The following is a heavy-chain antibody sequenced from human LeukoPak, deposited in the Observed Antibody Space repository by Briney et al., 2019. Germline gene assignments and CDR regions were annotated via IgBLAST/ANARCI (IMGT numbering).Heavy chain of an antibody. J-gene: IGHJ3*02. Sequence: PSETLSLTCSVSGGSIRSGGNYWNWVRQLPEKGLGWLGYISHSGYSYYTPSLKSRLTISMDTSKNQFSLKVTSVTAADTAVYYCAKFGSDAFDIWGQGTMVTVSS. CDR3: AKFGSDAFDI. CDR2: ISHSGYS. V-gene: IGHV4-31*03. CDR1: GGSIRSGGNY. D-gene: IGHD3-10*01.